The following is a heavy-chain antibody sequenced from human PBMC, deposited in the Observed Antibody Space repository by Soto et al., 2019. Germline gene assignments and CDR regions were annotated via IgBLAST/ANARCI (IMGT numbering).Heavy chain of an antibody. Sequence: ASVKVSCKASGCTFTSYYMHWVRQAPGQGLEWMGIINPSGGSTSYAQKFQGRVTMTRDTSTSTAYMELSSLRSEDTAVYYCARDYNDYDSLTGQNGMDVWGQGTTVTVSS. CDR2: INPSGGST. CDR3: ARDYNDYDSLTGQNGMDV. D-gene: IGHD3-9*01. V-gene: IGHV1-46*01. J-gene: IGHJ6*02. CDR1: GCTFTSYY.